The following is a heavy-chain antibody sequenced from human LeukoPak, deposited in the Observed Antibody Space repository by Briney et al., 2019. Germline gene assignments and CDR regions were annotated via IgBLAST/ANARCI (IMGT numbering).Heavy chain of an antibody. D-gene: IGHD3-16*01. J-gene: IGHJ4*02. CDR2: VSYDGSIE. CDR3: ARDLLGGGLDY. CDR1: GXTFSTYA. V-gene: IGHV3-30-3*01. Sequence: PGGSLRLSWAASGXTFSTYAMYWVRQAPGKGLESVAIVSYDGSIEYYADSVKGRFTISRDNSKNTLYPQMNSLRAEDTAVYYCARDLLGGGLDYWGQGTLVTVSS.